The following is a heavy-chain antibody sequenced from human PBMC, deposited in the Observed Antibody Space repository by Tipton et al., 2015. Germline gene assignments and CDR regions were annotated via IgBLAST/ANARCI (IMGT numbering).Heavy chain of an antibody. D-gene: IGHD2-8*01. CDR3: ARQSTKSHFDY. Sequence: VQLVQSGPEVKKPGESLKISCKGSGYSFTTYWIGWVRQMPGKGLEWMGMIYPGDSETKYSPSFQGQVIISADITTAYLQWSSLKASDTAMYYCARQSTKSHFDYWGQGTLVTVSS. CDR1: GYSFTTYW. CDR2: IYPGDSET. J-gene: IGHJ4*02. V-gene: IGHV5-51*01.